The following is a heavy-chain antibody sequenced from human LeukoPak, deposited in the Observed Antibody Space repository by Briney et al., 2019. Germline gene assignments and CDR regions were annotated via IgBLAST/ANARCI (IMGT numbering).Heavy chain of an antibody. D-gene: IGHD3/OR15-3a*01. CDR2: IYYSGST. V-gene: IGHV4-39*07. J-gene: IGHJ5*02. CDR3: ARHPAQIFGLFDP. Sequence: SETLSLTCTVSGVSISSSSYYWGWIRQPPGKGLEWIGSIYYSGSTYYNPSLKSRVTISVDTSKNQFSLKLSSVTAADTAVYYCARHPAQIFGLFDPWGQGTLVTVSS. CDR1: GVSISSSSYY.